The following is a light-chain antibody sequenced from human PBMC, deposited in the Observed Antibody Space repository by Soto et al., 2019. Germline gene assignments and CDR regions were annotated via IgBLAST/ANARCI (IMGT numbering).Light chain of an antibody. J-gene: IGKJ1*01. CDR2: GAS. V-gene: IGKV3-15*01. CDR1: QSVSSN. CDR3: QQYNNWRT. Sequence: IVMMHSRAILSVSPGERATLSCRASQSVSSNLAWYQQKPGQAPRLLIYGASTRATGIPARFSGSGSGTEFTLTISSLQSENFAVYYCQQYNNWRTFVQGTKV.